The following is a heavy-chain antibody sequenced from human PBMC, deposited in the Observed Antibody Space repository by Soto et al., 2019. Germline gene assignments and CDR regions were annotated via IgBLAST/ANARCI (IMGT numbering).Heavy chain of an antibody. J-gene: IGHJ6*02. D-gene: IGHD3-3*02. CDR3: ARDSNIRSYYYGMDV. V-gene: IGHV1-3*01. CDR1: GYTFTSYA. CDR2: INAGNGNT. Sequence: ASVKGSCKASGYTFTSYAMHWVRQAPGQRLEWMGWINAGNGNTKYSQKFQGRVTITRDTSASTAYMELSSLRSEDTAVYYCARDSNIRSYYYGMDVWGQGTTVTVSS.